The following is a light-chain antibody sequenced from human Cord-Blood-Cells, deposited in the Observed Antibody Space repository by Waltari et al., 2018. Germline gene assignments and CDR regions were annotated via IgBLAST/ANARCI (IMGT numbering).Light chain of an antibody. Sequence: QSALTQPASVSGSPGQSITISCTGTSSDVGGSNYVSLNQQPPGKAPKLMIYDVSNRPSGVSSRCAGSKSGNTASLTISGLQAEDEADYYCSSYTSSSTVVFGGGTKLTVL. V-gene: IGLV2-14*01. CDR1: SSDVGGSNY. J-gene: IGLJ2*01. CDR3: SSYTSSSTVV. CDR2: DVS.